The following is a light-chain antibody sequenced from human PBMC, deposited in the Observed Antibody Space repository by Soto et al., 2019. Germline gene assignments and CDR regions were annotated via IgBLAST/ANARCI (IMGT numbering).Light chain of an antibody. Sequence: EIVLTQSPATLSLSPGERATISCRASQSVSSYLAWYQQKPGQAPRLLIYDASNRATGIPARFSGSGSGTDFTLTISSREPEDFSVYYCQQRSNCPPITFGQGTRLEIK. CDR1: QSVSSY. V-gene: IGKV3-11*01. CDR3: QQRSNCPPIT. CDR2: DAS. J-gene: IGKJ5*01.